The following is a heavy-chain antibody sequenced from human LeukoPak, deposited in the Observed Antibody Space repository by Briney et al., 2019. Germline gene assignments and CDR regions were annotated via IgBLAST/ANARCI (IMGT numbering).Heavy chain of an antibody. Sequence: SSETLSLTCTVSGYSISSGYYWGWIRQPPGKGLEWIGSIYHSGSTNYNPSLKSRVAISVDTSKNQFSLKLSSVTAADTAVYYCAREIVAGLGVSFDIWGQGTMVTVSS. CDR1: GYSISSGYY. CDR2: IYHSGST. CDR3: AREIVAGLGVSFDI. J-gene: IGHJ3*02. V-gene: IGHV4-38-2*02. D-gene: IGHD6-19*01.